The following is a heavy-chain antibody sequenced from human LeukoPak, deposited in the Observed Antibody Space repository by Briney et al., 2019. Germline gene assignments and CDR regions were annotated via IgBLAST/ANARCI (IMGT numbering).Heavy chain of an antibody. J-gene: IGHJ4*02. CDR3: ASPHSSGWSFDY. Sequence: ASVKVSCKASGYTFTGYYMHWVRQAPGQGLEWMGWINANSGGTNYAQKLQGRVTMTRDTSISTAYMELSRLRSDDTAVYYCASPHSSGWSFDYWGRGTLVTVSS. V-gene: IGHV1-2*02. CDR2: INANSGGT. D-gene: IGHD6-19*01. CDR1: GYTFTGYY.